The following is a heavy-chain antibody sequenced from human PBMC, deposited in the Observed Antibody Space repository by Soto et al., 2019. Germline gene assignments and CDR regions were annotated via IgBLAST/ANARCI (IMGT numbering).Heavy chain of an antibody. J-gene: IGHJ6*02. D-gene: IGHD2-2*01. CDR3: AKGQHCSSTSCYFYHYGMDV. Sequence: QVQLVESGGGVVQPGRSLRLSCVASGFTFSTYGMHWVRQAPGKGLEWVAVISYDGKNKYYADSVKGRLTISRDNSENTVYLQMSRLRGEDTAVYYCAKGQHCSSTSCYFYHYGMDVWGQGTTVAVTS. CDR1: GFTFSTYG. CDR2: ISYDGKNK. V-gene: IGHV3-30*18.